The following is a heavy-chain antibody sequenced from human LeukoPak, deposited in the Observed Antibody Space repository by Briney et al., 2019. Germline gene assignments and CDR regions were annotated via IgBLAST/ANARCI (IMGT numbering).Heavy chain of an antibody. V-gene: IGHV4-59*11. CDR3: AGASYDSSGVH. Sequence: SETLSLTCTVSGGSISSHYWSWIRQPPGKGLEWIGYNYYSGSTNYNPSLKSRVTISVDTSKNQFSLKLSSVTAADTAVYYCAGASYDSSGVHWGQGTLVTVSS. CDR1: GGSISSHY. D-gene: IGHD3-22*01. J-gene: IGHJ4*02. CDR2: NYYSGST.